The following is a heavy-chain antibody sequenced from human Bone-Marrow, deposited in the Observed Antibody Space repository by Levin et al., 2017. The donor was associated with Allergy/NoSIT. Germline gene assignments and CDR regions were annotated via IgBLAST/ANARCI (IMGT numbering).Heavy chain of an antibody. D-gene: IGHD1-26*01. CDR1: GFTFDDYA. J-gene: IGHJ6*02. V-gene: IGHV3-43D*04. Sequence: GESLKISCAASGFTFDDYAMHWVRQAPGKGLEWVSLISWDGGSTYYADSVKGRFTISRDNSKNSLYLQMNSLRAEDTALYYCAKDWVIGAVGAPGAWGMDVWGQGTTVTVSS. CDR3: AKDWVIGAVGAPGAWGMDV. CDR2: ISWDGGST.